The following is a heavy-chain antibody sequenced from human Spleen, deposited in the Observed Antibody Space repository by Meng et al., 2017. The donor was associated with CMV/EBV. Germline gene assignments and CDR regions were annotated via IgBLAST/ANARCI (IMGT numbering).Heavy chain of an antibody. V-gene: IGHV3-49*04. D-gene: IGHD3-10*01. CDR2: IRSKAYGGTT. Sequence: GGSLRLSCTASGFTFGDYAMGWVRQAPGKGLEWVGFIRSKAYGGTTEYAASVKGRFTISRDDSKSIAYLQMNSLKTEDTAVYYCTRTGFRIGAFDIWGQGTMVTVSS. CDR1: GFTFGDYA. CDR3: TRTGFRIGAFDI. J-gene: IGHJ3*02.